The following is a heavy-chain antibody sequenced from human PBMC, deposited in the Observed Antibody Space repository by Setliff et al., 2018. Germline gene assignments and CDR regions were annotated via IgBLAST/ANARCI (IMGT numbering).Heavy chain of an antibody. J-gene: IGHJ4*02. CDR1: GGTFSSYA. D-gene: IGHD6-19*01. V-gene: IGHV1-69*05. CDR3: AKSAVWAVADWLADY. Sequence: SVKVSCKASGGTFSSYAISWVRQAPGQGLEWMGGIIPIFGTANYAQKFQGRVTMTRDTSTSTVYMELSSLRSEDTAVYYCAKSAVWAVADWLADYWGQGTLVTVSS. CDR2: IIPIFGTA.